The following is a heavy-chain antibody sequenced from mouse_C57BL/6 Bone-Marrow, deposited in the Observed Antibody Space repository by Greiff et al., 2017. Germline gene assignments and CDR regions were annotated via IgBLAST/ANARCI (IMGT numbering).Heavy chain of an antibody. D-gene: IGHD2-3*01. Sequence: VQLVESGPGLVAPSQSLSITCTVSGFSLTSYAISWVRQPPGKGLEWLGVIWTGGGTNYNSALKSRLSISKDNSKSQVSLKMSSLQTDDTARYYCARGIYDGYCDWYFGVWGTGTTVTVAS. CDR2: IWTGGGT. CDR1: GFSLTSYA. CDR3: ARGIYDGYCDWYFGV. J-gene: IGHJ1*03. V-gene: IGHV2-9-1*01.